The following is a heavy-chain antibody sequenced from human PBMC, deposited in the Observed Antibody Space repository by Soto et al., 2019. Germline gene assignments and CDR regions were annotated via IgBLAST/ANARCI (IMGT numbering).Heavy chain of an antibody. Sequence: GGSLRLSCAASGFTFSSYAMSWVRQAPGKGLEWVSAISGSGGSTYYADSVKGRFTISRDNSKNTLYLQTNSLRAEDTAVYYCAKGDVVVPAAMSVYYYYYYGMDVWGQGTTVTVSS. CDR2: ISGSGGST. D-gene: IGHD2-2*01. J-gene: IGHJ6*02. CDR1: GFTFSSYA. CDR3: AKGDVVVPAAMSVYYYYYYGMDV. V-gene: IGHV3-23*01.